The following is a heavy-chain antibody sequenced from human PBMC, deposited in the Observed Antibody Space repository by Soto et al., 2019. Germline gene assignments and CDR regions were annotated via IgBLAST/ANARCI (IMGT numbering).Heavy chain of an antibody. CDR1: GGYVSSHY. V-gene: IGHV4-4*07. CDR3: ARDLSSGYNSYYFDY. D-gene: IGHD3-22*01. CDR2: IYTSGST. J-gene: IGHJ4*02. Sequence: PSDTLSLTCRVSGGYVSSHYLSWIRPHAGKGLEWIGRIYTSGSTNYNPSLKSRVTMSVDTSKNQFSLNLRSVTAADTAVYYCARDLSSGYNSYYFDYWGQGTLVNVSS.